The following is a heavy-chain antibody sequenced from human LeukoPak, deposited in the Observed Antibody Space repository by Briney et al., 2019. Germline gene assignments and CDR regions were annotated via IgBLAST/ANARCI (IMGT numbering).Heavy chain of an antibody. CDR2: IYSGGTT. CDR1: GFTLSSYW. Sequence: PGGSLRLSCAASGFTLSSYWMHWVRQAPGKGLVWVSFIYSGGTTYYVDSVKGRFTISRDNSKNTLYLQMNSLRAEDTAVYYCASGIVVVVAAFWGQGTLVTVSS. J-gene: IGHJ4*02. CDR3: ASGIVVVVAAF. D-gene: IGHD2-15*01. V-gene: IGHV3-53*05.